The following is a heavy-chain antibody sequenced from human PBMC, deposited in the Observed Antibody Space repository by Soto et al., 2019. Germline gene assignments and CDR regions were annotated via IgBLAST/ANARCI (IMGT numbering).Heavy chain of an antibody. Sequence: QVQLQQWGAGLLKPSETLSLTCAVYGGSFSGYYWSWIRQPPGKGLEWIGEINHSGSTNYNPSLKSRVTISVDTSKNQFSLKLSSVTAADTAVYYCARVRGGYYGSGSYAWGQGTLVTVSS. V-gene: IGHV4-34*01. J-gene: IGHJ5*02. CDR3: ARVRGGYYGSGSYA. CDR1: GGSFSGYY. D-gene: IGHD3-10*01. CDR2: INHSGST.